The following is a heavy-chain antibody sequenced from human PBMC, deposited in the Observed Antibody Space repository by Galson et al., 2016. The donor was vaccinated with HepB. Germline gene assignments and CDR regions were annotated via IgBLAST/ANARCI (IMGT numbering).Heavy chain of an antibody. Sequence: SLRLSCAASGFKFRDYVMSWVRQAPGKGLEWVSSISGTGRSTYYAASVRGRFTISRDNPKNTLSLQMNSLRAEDTAIYYCANSGGIIELRPIWFDPWGQGTQATVSS. CDR3: ANSGGIIELRPIWFDP. V-gene: IGHV3-23*01. D-gene: IGHD2/OR15-2a*01. CDR1: GFKFRDYV. CDR2: ISGTGRST. J-gene: IGHJ5*02.